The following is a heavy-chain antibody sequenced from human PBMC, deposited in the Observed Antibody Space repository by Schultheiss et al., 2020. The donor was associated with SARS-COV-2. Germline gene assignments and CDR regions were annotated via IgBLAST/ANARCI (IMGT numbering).Heavy chain of an antibody. D-gene: IGHD2-15*01. Sequence: SETLSLTCAVYGGSFSGYYWSWIRQPPGKGLEWIGYIYYSGSTYYNPSLKSLVTISVDTSKNQFSLKLSSVTAADTAVYYCARVSLLLRAFDIWGQGTMVTVSS. J-gene: IGHJ3*02. CDR1: GGSFSGYY. CDR2: IYYSGST. CDR3: ARVSLLLRAFDI. V-gene: IGHV4-34*09.